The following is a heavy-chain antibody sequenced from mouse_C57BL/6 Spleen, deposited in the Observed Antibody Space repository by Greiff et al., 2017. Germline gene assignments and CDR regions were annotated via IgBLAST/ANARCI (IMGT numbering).Heavy chain of an antibody. CDR3: SRHANYVYFDY. CDR1: GFTFSSYT. J-gene: IGHJ2*01. D-gene: IGHD2-1*01. V-gene: IGHV5-9*04. CDR2: ISGCGGNT. Sequence: EVKLVESGGGLVKPGGSLKLSCAASGFTFSSYTMSWVRQTPEKRLEWVATISGCGGNTYYPDSVKGRFTISRDNAKNTRYLQMSSLRSEDTAVYYWSRHANYVYFDYWGQGTTLTVSS.